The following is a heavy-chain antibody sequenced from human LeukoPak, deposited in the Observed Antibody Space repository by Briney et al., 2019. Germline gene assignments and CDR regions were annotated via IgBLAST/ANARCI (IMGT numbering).Heavy chain of an antibody. V-gene: IGHV1-69*06. J-gene: IGHJ4*02. CDR2: ILPMFGQT. CDR3: ATELQFDFWSGYYWDS. Sequence: SVKVSCQACVGTLDDYGVGWVRPPPGQGLEWMGWILPMFGQTIYAEKFQDRVSLSADKSTNTAYVEVSRLNSDDTGIFYCATELQFDFWSGYYWDSWGQGTLVTVSS. CDR1: VGTLDDYG. D-gene: IGHD3/OR15-3a*01.